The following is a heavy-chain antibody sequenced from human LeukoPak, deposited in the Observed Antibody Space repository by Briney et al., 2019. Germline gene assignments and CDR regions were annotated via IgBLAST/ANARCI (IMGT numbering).Heavy chain of an antibody. D-gene: IGHD3-3*01. V-gene: IGHV1-24*01. CDR3: ATGSITIFGVVHNWFDP. CDR2: FDPEDGET. CDR1: GYTLTELS. J-gene: IGHJ5*02. Sequence: ASVKVSCKVCGYTLTELSMHWVRQAPGKGLEWMGGFDPEDGETIYAQKFQGRVTMTEDTSTDTAYMELSSLRSEDTAMYYCATGSITIFGVVHNWFDPWGQGTLVTVSS.